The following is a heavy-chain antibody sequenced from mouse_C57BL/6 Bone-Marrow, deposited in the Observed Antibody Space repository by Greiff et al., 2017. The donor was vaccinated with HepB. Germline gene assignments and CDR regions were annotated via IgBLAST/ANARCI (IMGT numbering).Heavy chain of an antibody. J-gene: IGHJ4*01. D-gene: IGHD2-5*01. CDR3: ARRRYSNYAMDY. CDR2: ISSGGSYT. Sequence: DVHLVESGGDLVKPGGSLKLSCAASGFTFSSYGMSWVRQTPDKRLEWVATISSGGSYTYYPDSVKGRFTIPRDNAKNTLYLQMSSLKSEDTAMYYYARRRYSNYAMDYWGQGTSVTVSA. CDR1: GFTFSSYG. V-gene: IGHV5-6*02.